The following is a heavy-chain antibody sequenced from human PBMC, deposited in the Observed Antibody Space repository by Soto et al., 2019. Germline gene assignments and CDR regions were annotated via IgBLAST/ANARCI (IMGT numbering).Heavy chain of an antibody. CDR2: IYRTGST. V-gene: IGHV4-4*02. CDR3: ASRDPGTSVDY. CDR1: GGSFTSNNW. D-gene: IGHD1-7*01. J-gene: IGHJ4*02. Sequence: SETLSLTCAVSGGSFTSNNWWTWVRQPPGQGLEWIGEIYRTGSTNYNPSLKSRVTISLDKSENQLSLKVTSLTAADTAVYYCASRDPGTSVDYWGQGTLVTVSS.